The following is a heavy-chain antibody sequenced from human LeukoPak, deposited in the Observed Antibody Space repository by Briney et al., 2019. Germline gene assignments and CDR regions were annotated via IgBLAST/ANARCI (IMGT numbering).Heavy chain of an antibody. CDR2: IYHSGST. CDR3: ARRGPPRTLLRGVKSGWFDP. CDR1: GYSISSGYY. Sequence: SETLSLTCSVSGYSISSGYYWGWIRQPPGKGLEWIGSIYHSGSTYYNPSLKSRVTISVDTSKNQFSLKLSSVTAADTAVYYCARRGPPRTLLRGVKSGWFDPWGQGTLVTVPS. J-gene: IGHJ5*02. D-gene: IGHD3-10*01. V-gene: IGHV4-38-2*02.